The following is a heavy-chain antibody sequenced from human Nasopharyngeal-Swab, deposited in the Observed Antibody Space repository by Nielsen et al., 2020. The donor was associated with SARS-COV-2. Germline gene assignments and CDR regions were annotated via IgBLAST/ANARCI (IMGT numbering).Heavy chain of an antibody. J-gene: IGHJ6*02. CDR3: ARGLPSGFRSGYYPYYYYGMDV. Sequence: SETLSLTCTVSGGSISGYYWSWIRQPPGKGLEWIGEINHSGSTNYNPSLKSRVTISVDTSKNQFSLKLSSVTAADTAVYYCARGLPSGFRSGYYPYYYYGMDVWGQGTTVTVSS. CDR1: GGSISGYY. V-gene: IGHV4-34*01. CDR2: INHSGST. D-gene: IGHD3-3*01.